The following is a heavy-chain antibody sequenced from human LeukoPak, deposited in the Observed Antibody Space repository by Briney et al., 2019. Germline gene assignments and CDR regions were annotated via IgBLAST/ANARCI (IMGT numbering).Heavy chain of an antibody. J-gene: IGHJ4*02. CDR1: GGSFSGYY. V-gene: IGHV4-34*01. CDR2: INHSGST. CDR3: ARGRGVVPAARIFDY. Sequence: SETLSLTCAVYGGSFSGYYWSWIRQPPGKGLEWIGEINHSGSTNYNPSLKSGVTISVDTSKNQFSLKLSSVTAADTAVYYCARGRGVVPAARIFDYWGQGTLVTVSS. D-gene: IGHD2-2*01.